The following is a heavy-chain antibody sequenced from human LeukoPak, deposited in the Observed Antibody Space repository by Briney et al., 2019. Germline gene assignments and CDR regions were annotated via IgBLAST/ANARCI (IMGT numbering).Heavy chain of an antibody. Sequence: GGSLRLSCAASGFTFSSYGMHWVRQAPGKGLEWVAFIQYDGSNKYYADSVKGRFTISRDNSKNTLYVQMNSLRAEDTAVYYCAKGGSSSSSLYYYYMDVWGKGTTVTVSS. J-gene: IGHJ6*03. CDR3: AKGGSSSSSLYYYYMDV. CDR2: IQYDGSNK. CDR1: GFTFSSYG. V-gene: IGHV3-30*02. D-gene: IGHD6-6*01.